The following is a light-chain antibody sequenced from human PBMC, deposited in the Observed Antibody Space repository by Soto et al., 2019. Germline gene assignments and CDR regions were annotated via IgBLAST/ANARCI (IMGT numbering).Light chain of an antibody. V-gene: IGKV3-15*01. CDR1: QSVRSS. CDR2: DAS. Sequence: DIVRTQSPGTLSVSPGERATLFCRSSQSVRSSLAWYQQKPGQAPRLFIYDASTRATGIPARFSGSGSGTEFTLTISSLQPEDFATYYCLQHNSYPVSFGGGTKVDIK. J-gene: IGKJ4*01. CDR3: LQHNSYPVS.